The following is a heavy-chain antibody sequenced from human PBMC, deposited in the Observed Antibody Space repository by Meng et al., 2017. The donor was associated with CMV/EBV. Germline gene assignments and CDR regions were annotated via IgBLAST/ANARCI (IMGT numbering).Heavy chain of an antibody. V-gene: IGHV1-8*03. J-gene: IGHJ4*02. CDR2: MNPNGGNT. CDR3: ARGDYDFWSGYTD. CDR1: GYTFTSYD. Sequence: ASGYTFTSYDINWVRQATGQGLEWIGWMNPNGGNTGYAQKFQGRVTITRNTSISTAYMELSSLRSEDTAVYYCARGDYDFWSGYTDWGQGTLVTVSS. D-gene: IGHD3-3*01.